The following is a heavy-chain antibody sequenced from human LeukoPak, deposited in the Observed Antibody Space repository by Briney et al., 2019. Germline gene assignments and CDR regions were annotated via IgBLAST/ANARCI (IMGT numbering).Heavy chain of an antibody. V-gene: IGHV3-23*01. D-gene: IGHD6-13*01. CDR1: GFTFSSHA. CDR3: AKGSSPLGHFDY. J-gene: IGHJ4*02. Sequence: PGGSLRLSCAASGFTFSSHAMSWVRQAPGKGLEWVSGTSDSGGSTYYADSVKGRFTISRDNSKSTLYLQMYSLRAEDTAVYYCAKGSSPLGHFDYWGQGTLVTVSS. CDR2: TSDSGGST.